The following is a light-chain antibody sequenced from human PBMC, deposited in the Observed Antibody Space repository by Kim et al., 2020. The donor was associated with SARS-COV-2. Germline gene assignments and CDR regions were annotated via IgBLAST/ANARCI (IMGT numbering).Light chain of an antibody. CDR1: QSVLYSAKNKNY. CDR2: LAS. Sequence: ATINCKSSQSVLYSAKNKNYLAWYQQKPGQPPKLLIYLASTRESGVPDRFSGSESGTDFTLSISSLQAENVTVYYSQQYYSTPLPFGGGTKVDIK. CDR3: QQYYSTPLP. V-gene: IGKV4-1*01. J-gene: IGKJ4*01.